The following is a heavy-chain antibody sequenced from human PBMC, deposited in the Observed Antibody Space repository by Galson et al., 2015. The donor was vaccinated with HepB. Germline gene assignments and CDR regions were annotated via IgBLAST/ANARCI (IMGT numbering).Heavy chain of an antibody. D-gene: IGHD2-2*01. CDR1: GFAFSSYG. Sequence: SLRLSCATSGFAFSSYGMHWVRQAPDKGLEWMAVISHDGSNIYYADSVKGRFTISRDNSESTLYLQMNSLRPDDTAVYYCANLYCNINSCYGYSHYGMDVWGQGTTVTVSS. J-gene: IGHJ6*02. V-gene: IGHV3-30*18. CDR3: ANLYCNINSCYGYSHYGMDV. CDR2: ISHDGSNI.